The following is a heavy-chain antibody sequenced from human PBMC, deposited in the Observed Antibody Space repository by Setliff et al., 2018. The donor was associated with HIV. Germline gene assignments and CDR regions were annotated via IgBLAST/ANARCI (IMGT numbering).Heavy chain of an antibody. D-gene: IGHD5-18*01. CDR3: ARERDARGIQLWLPYFDY. CDR1: GFTFTSHT. J-gene: IGHJ4*02. CDR2: VSGNADYI. Sequence: PGGSLRLSCAASGFTFTSHTMNWVRQAPGKGLEWVSAVSGNADYIYYADSVKGRFTISRDNAKNSLYLQMSSLRAADTAVYYCARERDARGIQLWLPYFDYWGQGTLVTVSS. V-gene: IGHV3-21*01.